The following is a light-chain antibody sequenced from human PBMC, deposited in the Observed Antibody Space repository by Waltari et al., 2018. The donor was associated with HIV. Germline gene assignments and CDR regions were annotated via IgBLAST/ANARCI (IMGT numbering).Light chain of an antibody. CDR1: QSLLHSDGKTY. V-gene: IGKV2D-29*01. CDR3: MQSIELPLT. J-gene: IGKJ4*01. CDR2: EVS. Sequence: IVMTQTPLSLSVTAGQTASISYKSNQSLLHSDGKTYLYWYLQKAGQPPQLLINEVSTRFSGVPDRFSGGGTGTDFALTISRVEAEDVGIYYCMQSIELPLTFGGGTKVEIK.